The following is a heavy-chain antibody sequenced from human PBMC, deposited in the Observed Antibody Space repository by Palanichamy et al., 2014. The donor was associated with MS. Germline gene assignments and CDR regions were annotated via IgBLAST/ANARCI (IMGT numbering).Heavy chain of an antibody. CDR1: GGTLNHYA. CDR3: ACAKSRGYSYSIPDY. CDR2: TIPLFGST. J-gene: IGHJ4*02. V-gene: IGHV1-69*01. Sequence: QVQLVQSGAEVKKPGSSVKVSCKASGGTLNHYAISWVQQAPGQGLEWMGGTIPLFGSTDYAQKFQGRVTITADESRNTAYMEVSSLRSQDTAVYYCACAKSRGYSYSIPDYWGQGTQVTVSS. D-gene: IGHD5-18*01.